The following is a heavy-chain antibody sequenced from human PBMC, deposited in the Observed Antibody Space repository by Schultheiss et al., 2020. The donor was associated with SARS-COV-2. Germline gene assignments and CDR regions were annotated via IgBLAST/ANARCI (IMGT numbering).Heavy chain of an antibody. J-gene: IGHJ3*02. CDR1: RFIFSAFA. CDR2: IWYDGRYT. CDR3: VKGMDHYTSGWYSYALDI. V-gene: IGHV3-30*02. Sequence: GGSLRLSCEASRFIFSAFAMHWVRQAPGKGLEWVAVIWYDGRYTYYADSVKGRFTISRDNAKNTVYLQMSSLTAEDTAVYHCVKGMDHYTSGWYSYALDIWGQGTMVTVSS. D-gene: IGHD6-19*01.